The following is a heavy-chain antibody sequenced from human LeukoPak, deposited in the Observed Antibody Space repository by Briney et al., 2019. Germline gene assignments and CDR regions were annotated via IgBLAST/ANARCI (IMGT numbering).Heavy chain of an antibody. Sequence: SETLSLTCAVYGGSFSGYYWSWIRQPPGKGLEWIGEINHSGSTNYNPSLKSRVTISGDTSKNQFSLKLSSVTAADTAVYYCARPPLYCSSTSCYARYFQHWGQGTLVTVSS. CDR1: GGSFSGYY. V-gene: IGHV4-34*01. J-gene: IGHJ1*01. D-gene: IGHD2-2*01. CDR2: INHSGST. CDR3: ARPPLYCSSTSCYARYFQH.